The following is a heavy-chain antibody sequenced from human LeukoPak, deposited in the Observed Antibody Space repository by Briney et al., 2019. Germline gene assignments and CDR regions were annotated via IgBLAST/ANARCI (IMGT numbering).Heavy chain of an antibody. V-gene: IGHV4-34*01. J-gene: IGHJ6*02. CDR3: ARGLGSGWSYYYYGMDV. CDR1: GGSFSGYY. CDR2: INHSGST. D-gene: IGHD6-19*01. Sequence: SETLSLTCAVYGGSFSGYYWSWIRQPLGKGLEWIGEINHSGSTNYNPSLKSRVTISVDTSKNQFSLKLSSVTAADTAVYYCARGLGSGWSYYYYGMDVWGQGTTVTVSS.